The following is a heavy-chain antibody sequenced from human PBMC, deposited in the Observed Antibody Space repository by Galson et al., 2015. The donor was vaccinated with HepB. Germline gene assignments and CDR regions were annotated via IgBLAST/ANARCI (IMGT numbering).Heavy chain of an antibody. CDR1: GGTFSSYA. CDR2: IIPILGMA. V-gene: IGHV1-69*04. J-gene: IGHJ4*02. CDR3: AREGSGVRGVIY. Sequence: SVKVSCKASGGTFSSYAISWVRQAPGQGLEWMGRIIPILGMANYAQKFQGRVTITADKSTSTAYMELSSLRSEDTAVYYCAREGSGVRGVIYWGQGTLVTVSS. D-gene: IGHD3-10*01.